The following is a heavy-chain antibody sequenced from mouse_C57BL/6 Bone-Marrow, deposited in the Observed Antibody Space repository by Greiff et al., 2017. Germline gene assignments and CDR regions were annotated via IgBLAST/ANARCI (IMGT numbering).Heavy chain of an antibody. CDR2: IHPSDSDT. CDR3: AMPLYYYGSSYGY. J-gene: IGHJ2*01. D-gene: IGHD1-1*01. Sequence: QVQLQQPGAELVKPGASVKVSCTASGYTFTSYCMHWVKQRPGQGLEWIGRIHPSDSDTNYNQKFQGKATLTVDKSSSTAYMQLSSLTSEDSAVYYGAMPLYYYGSSYGYWGQGTTLTVSS. V-gene: IGHV1-74*01. CDR1: GYTFTSYC.